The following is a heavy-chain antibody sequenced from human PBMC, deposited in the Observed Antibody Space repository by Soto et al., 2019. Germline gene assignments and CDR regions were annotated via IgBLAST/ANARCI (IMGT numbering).Heavy chain of an antibody. CDR3: ARGPRRSSVLYYDYGMDC. D-gene: IGHD6-13*01. J-gene: IGHJ6*02. CDR2: ITNSATT. Sequence: QVQLQQWGAGLLKPSETLSLTCAVYGGSFSGYYWRWIHQPPGKGLEWRGEITNSATTNYKPSRSCGGTIAVDTSKNQSSLMLSSVTAAYTAVYYCARGPRRSSVLYYDYGMDCWGQGTTVTVSS. V-gene: IGHV4-34*01. CDR1: GGSFSGYY.